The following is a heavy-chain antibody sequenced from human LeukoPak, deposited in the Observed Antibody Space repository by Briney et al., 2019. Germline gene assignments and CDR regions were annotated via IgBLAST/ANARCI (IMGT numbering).Heavy chain of an antibody. J-gene: IGHJ4*02. CDR3: ARDIRYFFDY. Sequence: GGSLRLSCSASGFTFSNYAMSWVRQAPGKGLEWVAVISYDGSKQYYADSVKGRFTISRDNSKNTLYLQMNSLRADDTAVYYCARDIRYFFDYWGQGTLVTVSS. D-gene: IGHD3-3*01. V-gene: IGHV3-30-3*01. CDR1: GFTFSNYA. CDR2: ISYDGSKQ.